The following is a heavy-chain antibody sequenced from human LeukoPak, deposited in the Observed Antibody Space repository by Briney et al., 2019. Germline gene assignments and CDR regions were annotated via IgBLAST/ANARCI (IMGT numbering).Heavy chain of an antibody. CDR2: ISYDGSNK. Sequence: PGGSLRVSCAASGFTFSSCVMHWVRQAPGKGLEWVASISYDGSNKHFADSVKGRFTISRDNSKKTLYLQMNSLRAEDTAVYYCAKEIGNTGRISDCSSTSCNHLKYYYGMDVWGQGTTVTVSS. V-gene: IGHV3-30*04. CDR1: GFTFSSCV. J-gene: IGHJ6*02. D-gene: IGHD2-2*01. CDR3: AKEIGNTGRISDCSSTSCNHLKYYYGMDV.